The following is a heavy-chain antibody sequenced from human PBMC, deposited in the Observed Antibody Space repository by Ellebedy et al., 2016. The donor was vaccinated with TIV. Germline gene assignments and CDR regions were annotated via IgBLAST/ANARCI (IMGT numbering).Heavy chain of an antibody. CDR1: GYSFTSYW. J-gene: IGHJ3*02. V-gene: IGHV5-10-1*01. Sequence: GESLKISCKGSGYSFTSYWISWVRQMPGKGLEWMGRIDPSDSYTNYSPSFQGHVTISADKSTKTAYLQWSSLKASDTAIYYCAREGGDVFDIWGQGTMVTVSS. CDR3: AREGGDVFDI. CDR2: IDPSDSYT. D-gene: IGHD3-16*01.